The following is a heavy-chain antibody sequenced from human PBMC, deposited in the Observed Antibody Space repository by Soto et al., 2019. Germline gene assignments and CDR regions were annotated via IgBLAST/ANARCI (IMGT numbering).Heavy chain of an antibody. CDR3: ARYPASDDAFDI. J-gene: IGHJ3*02. V-gene: IGHV2-70*11. CDR2: IDWDDDK. Sequence: SGPTLVNPTQTLTLTCTFSGFSLSTSGMSVNWIRQPPGKALEWLARIDWDDDKYYRTSLKNRLTISKDTSKNQVVLTMTNMDPMGTATYYCARYPASDDAFDIWGQGTMVTVSS. CDR1: GFSLSTSGMS. D-gene: IGHD2-2*02.